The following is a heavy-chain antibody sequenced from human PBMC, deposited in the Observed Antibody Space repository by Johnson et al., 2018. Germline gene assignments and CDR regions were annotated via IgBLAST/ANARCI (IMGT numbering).Heavy chain of an antibody. CDR1: GFTFSSYA. D-gene: IGHD3-3*01. V-gene: IGHV3-30-3*01. CDR3: VRDLYYDFWSGYSPMDV. J-gene: IGHJ6*03. CDR2: ISYDGNSK. Sequence: VQLVESGGGVVQXGRSLRLSCAASGFTFSSYAMHWVRQAPGKGLEWAAVISYDGNSKYYADSVKGRFTISRDNSKNTLYLQMNSLGAEDTAWYYCVRDLYYDFWSGYSPMDVWGKGTTVTVSS.